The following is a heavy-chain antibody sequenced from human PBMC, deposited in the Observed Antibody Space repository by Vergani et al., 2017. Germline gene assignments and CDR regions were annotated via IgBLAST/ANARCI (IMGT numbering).Heavy chain of an antibody. Sequence: EVQLVESGGGLVQPGGSLRLSCAASGFTFSSYEMNWVRQAPGKGLEWVSYISSSGSTIYYADSVKGRFTISRDNAKNSLYLQMNSLRAEDTAVYYCAREGYYGSGSYYYYYGMDVWGQGP. J-gene: IGHJ6*02. V-gene: IGHV3-48*03. D-gene: IGHD3-10*01. CDR3: AREGYYGSGSYYYYYGMDV. CDR2: ISSSGSTI. CDR1: GFTFSSYE.